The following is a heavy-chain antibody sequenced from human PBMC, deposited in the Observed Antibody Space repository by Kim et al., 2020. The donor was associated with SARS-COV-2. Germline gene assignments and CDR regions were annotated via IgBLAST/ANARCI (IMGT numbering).Heavy chain of an antibody. J-gene: IGHJ3*02. D-gene: IGHD3-16*02. Sequence: TYYNPSLKSRVTIAVDTSKNQFSLKLSSVTAADTAVYYCARPLGTHGFDIWGQGTMVTVSS. CDR3: ARPLGTHGFDI. V-gene: IGHV4-39*01. CDR2: T.